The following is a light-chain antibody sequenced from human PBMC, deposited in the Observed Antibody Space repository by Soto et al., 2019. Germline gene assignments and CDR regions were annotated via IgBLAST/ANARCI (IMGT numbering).Light chain of an antibody. CDR2: DAS. CDR1: QSVSTY. V-gene: IGKV3-11*01. CDR3: QQRSNWPIT. J-gene: IGKJ5*01. Sequence: EIVLTQSPATLSLSPGQRATLSCRTSQSVSTYFAWYQLKPGRAPSLLIYDASHRATGIRARFIGSGSGTDFTVTISSLEHEDFAVYYCQQRSNWPITFGQGTRLEIK.